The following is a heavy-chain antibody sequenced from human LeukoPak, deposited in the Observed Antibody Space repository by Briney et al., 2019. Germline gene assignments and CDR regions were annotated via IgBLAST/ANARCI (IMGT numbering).Heavy chain of an antibody. CDR2: MNPNSGNT. J-gene: IGHJ6*02. V-gene: IGHV1-8*03. Sequence: ASVKVSCKASGYTFTSYDINWVRQATGQGLEWMGWMNPNSGNTGYAQKFQGRVTITRNTSISTAYMELSSLRSEDTAVYYCASRAGGDSSGYYYYGMDVWGQGTTVTVSS. D-gene: IGHD3-22*01. CDR3: ASRAGGDSSGYYYYGMDV. CDR1: GYTFTSYD.